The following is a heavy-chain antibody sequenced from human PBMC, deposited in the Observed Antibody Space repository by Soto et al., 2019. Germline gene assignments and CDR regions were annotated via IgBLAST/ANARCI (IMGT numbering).Heavy chain of an antibody. CDR2: IYYSGST. V-gene: IGHV4-59*01. J-gene: IGHJ4*02. CDR3: ARRKKQNPYYYDSSGLFDY. Sequence: PSETLSLTCTVSGGSISSYYWSWIRQPPGKGLEWIGYIYYSGSTNYNPSLKSRVTISVDTSKNQFSLKLSSVTAADTAVYYCARRKKQNPYYYDSSGLFDYWGQGTLVTVSS. CDR1: GGSISSYY. D-gene: IGHD3-22*01.